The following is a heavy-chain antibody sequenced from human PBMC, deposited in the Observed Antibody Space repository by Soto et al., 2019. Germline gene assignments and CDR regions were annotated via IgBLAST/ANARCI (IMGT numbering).Heavy chain of an antibody. J-gene: IGHJ4*02. CDR3: ARGGYEYRY. Sequence: EVQLVESGGGLVQPGGSLRLSCAASGFTLSDHYMDWVRQAPGKGLDWVGRTKNKGNGYTTEYAASVKGRFTISSDDSKNSVYLQMNSLKSGDTAVYYCARGGYEYRYWGQGTLVTVSS. CDR1: GFTLSDHY. V-gene: IGHV3-72*01. D-gene: IGHD5-12*01. CDR2: TKNKGNGYTT.